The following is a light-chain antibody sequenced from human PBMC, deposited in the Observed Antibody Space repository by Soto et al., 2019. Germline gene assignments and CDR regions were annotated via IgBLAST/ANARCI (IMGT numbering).Light chain of an antibody. Sequence: QSALTQPASVSWSPGQSITISCTGTSSDIGGYTFVSWYQQHPGKAPKLMIFDVSNRPSGVSNRFSGSKSGNTASLAISGLQAEDEADYYCSSYTSSSTLVVFGGGTKLTLL. CDR1: SSDIGGYTF. CDR2: DVS. CDR3: SSYTSSSTLVV. J-gene: IGLJ2*01. V-gene: IGLV2-14*03.